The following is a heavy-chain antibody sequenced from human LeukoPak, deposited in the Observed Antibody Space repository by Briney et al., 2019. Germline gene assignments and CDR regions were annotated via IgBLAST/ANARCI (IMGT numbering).Heavy chain of an antibody. Sequence: SETLSLTCTVSGGSISTYYWTWIRQPPGKGLEWIGYIYYSGSTNYNPSLKSRVTISLDTSRNQFSLKLRSVTAADTAVYYCATWAYSSSSFDYWGQGTLVTVSS. CDR1: GGSISTYY. CDR2: IYYSGST. D-gene: IGHD6-6*01. J-gene: IGHJ4*02. V-gene: IGHV4-59*01. CDR3: ATWAYSSSSFDY.